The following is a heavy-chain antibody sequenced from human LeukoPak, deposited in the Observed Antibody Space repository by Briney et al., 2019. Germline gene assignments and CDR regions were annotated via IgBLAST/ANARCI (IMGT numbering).Heavy chain of an antibody. CDR3: ARALSTHNAFDI. CDR1: GYTFSNYG. CDR2: ISGYNGIT. V-gene: IGHV1-18*01. J-gene: IGHJ3*02. Sequence: ASVKVSCKASGYTFSNYGVSWVRQAPGQGLEWMGWISGYNGITSYAQKFQGRVTLTTDTSTTTAYMELRSLRSDDTAVYYCARALSTHNAFDIWGQGTMVTVSS.